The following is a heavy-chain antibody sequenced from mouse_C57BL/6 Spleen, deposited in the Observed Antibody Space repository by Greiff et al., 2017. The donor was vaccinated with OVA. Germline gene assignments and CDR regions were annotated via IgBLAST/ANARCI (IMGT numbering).Heavy chain of an antibody. CDR2: IYPSDSDT. J-gene: IGHJ3*01. CDR3: AIIRPGFAY. CDR1: GYTFTSYW. V-gene: IGHV1-74*01. D-gene: IGHD1-2*01. Sequence: QVQLQQPGAELVKPGASVKVSCKASGYTFTSYWMRWVKQRTGQGLEWIGRIYPSDSDTNYNQKFKGKATLTVDKSSSTAYMQLSSLTSEDSAVYYFAIIRPGFAYWGQGTLVTVSA.